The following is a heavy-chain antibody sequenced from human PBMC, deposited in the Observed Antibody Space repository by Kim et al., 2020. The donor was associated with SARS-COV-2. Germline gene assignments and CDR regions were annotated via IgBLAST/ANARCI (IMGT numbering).Heavy chain of an antibody. V-gene: IGHV3-64*01. D-gene: IGHD6-13*01. J-gene: IGHJ4*02. CDR2: INGDGENT. Sequence: GGSLRLSCAASGFTFSNYAMQWVRQAPGKGLEYVSAINGDGENTYYANSVKGRFIISRDNSKNTLYLQMGSLRPEDTAVYYCARRVWANLGYFDYWGQGT. CDR3: ARRVWANLGYFDY. CDR1: GFTFSNYA.